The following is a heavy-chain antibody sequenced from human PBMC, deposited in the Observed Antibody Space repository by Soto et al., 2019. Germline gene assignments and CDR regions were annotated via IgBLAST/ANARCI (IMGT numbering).Heavy chain of an antibody. J-gene: IGHJ4*01. CDR1: SYTFSSYA. CDR3: ARGGFSSSIRFDY. D-gene: IGHD6-6*01. Sequence: ASVKVSCKASSYTFSSYAINWLRQVPGQGLEWMGWIATFNGDTKYAQKFQGRVTMTADTSTSTAYMELTGLKFDDTAVYYCARGGFSSSIRFDYWGQGTLGTVPQ. V-gene: IGHV1-18*01. CDR2: IATFNGDT.